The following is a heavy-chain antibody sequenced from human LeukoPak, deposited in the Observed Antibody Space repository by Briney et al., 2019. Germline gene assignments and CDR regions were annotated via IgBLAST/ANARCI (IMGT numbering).Heavy chain of an antibody. V-gene: IGHV3-74*01. J-gene: IGHJ2*01. Sequence: GGSLRLSCAVSGFTFTMYWMHWVRQGPGKGLEWVSRITSGGSATGYADSVKSRFTISRDNAKNTLYLQMNSLRAEDTAVYYCARDASPGYFDLWGRGTLLIVSS. CDR2: ITSGGSAT. CDR1: GFTFTMYW. CDR3: ARDASPGYFDL. D-gene: IGHD2-15*01.